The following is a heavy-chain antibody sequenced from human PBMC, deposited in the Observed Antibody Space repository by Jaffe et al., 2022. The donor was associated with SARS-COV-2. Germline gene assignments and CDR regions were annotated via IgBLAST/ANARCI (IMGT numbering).Heavy chain of an antibody. Sequence: QVQLVESGGGVVQPGRSLRLSCAASGFTFSSYAMHWVRQAPGKGLEWVAVISYDGSNKYYADSVKGRFTISRDNSKNTLYLQMNSLRAEDTAVYYCARGHYSKNFDYWGQGTLVTVSS. V-gene: IGHV3-30-3*01. CDR1: GFTFSSYA. J-gene: IGHJ4*02. CDR2: ISYDGSNK. D-gene: IGHD4-4*01. CDR3: ARGHYSKNFDY.